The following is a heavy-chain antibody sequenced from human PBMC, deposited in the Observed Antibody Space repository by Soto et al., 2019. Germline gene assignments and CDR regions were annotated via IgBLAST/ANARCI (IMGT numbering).Heavy chain of an antibody. CDR1: GFTFSGSA. CDR2: IRSKANSYAT. Sequence: VQLVESGGGLVQPGGSLKLSCAASGFTFSGSAMHWVRQASGKGLEWVGRIRSKANSYATAYAASVKGRFTISRDDSKNTAYLQMNSLKTEDTAVYYCTTQNPKRDSSSYYYYYYYMDVWGKGTTVTVSS. D-gene: IGHD6-6*01. CDR3: TTQNPKRDSSSYYYYYYYMDV. V-gene: IGHV3-73*01. J-gene: IGHJ6*03.